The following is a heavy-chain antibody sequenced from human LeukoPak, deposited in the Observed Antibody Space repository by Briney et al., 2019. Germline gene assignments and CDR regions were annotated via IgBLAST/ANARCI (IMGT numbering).Heavy chain of an antibody. CDR2: IWYDGSNK. V-gene: IGHV3-33*01. D-gene: IGHD3-22*01. CDR1: GFTFSSYG. Sequence: GGSLRLSCAASGFTFSSYGMHWVRQAPGKGLEWVAVIWYDGSNKYYADSVKGRFTISRDNSKNTLYLQMNSLRAEDTAVYYCAREAYPYYYDSSGYYLYYFDYWGQGTLVTVSS. CDR3: AREAYPYYYDSSGYYLYYFDY. J-gene: IGHJ4*02.